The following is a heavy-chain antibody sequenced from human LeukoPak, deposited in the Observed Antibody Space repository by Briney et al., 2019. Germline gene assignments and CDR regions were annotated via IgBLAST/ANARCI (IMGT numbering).Heavy chain of an antibody. J-gene: IGHJ5*01. CDR3: AREGGRQWLVSGALDS. CDR2: IYHGSA. Sequence: SETLSLTCTVSDDSVSSSRYYWTWIRQPPGKGLEWIGYIYHGSATYNPSLESRVTLSMDTSKDQYSLKMTSVTAADTAVYYCAREGGRQWLVSGALDSWGQGTLVTVSS. D-gene: IGHD6-19*01. CDR1: DDSVSSSRYY. V-gene: IGHV4-61*01.